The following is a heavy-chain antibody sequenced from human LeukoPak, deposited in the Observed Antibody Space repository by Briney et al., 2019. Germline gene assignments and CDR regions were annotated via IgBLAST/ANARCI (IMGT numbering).Heavy chain of an antibody. V-gene: IGHV4-34*01. CDR2: INHSGST. D-gene: IGHD6-13*01. J-gene: IGHJ6*03. CDR1: GGSFSGYY. CDR3: ASLPIPPAGTYYYYYYMDV. Sequence: SETLSLTCAVYGGSFSGYYWSWIRQPPGKGLEWIGEINHSGSTNYNPSLKSQVTISVDTSKNQFSLKLSSVTAADTAVYYCASLPIPPAGTYYYYYYMDVWGKGTTVTVSS.